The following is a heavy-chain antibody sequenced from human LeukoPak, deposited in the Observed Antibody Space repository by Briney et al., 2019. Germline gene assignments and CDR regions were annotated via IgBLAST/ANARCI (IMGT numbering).Heavy chain of an antibody. J-gene: IGHJ3*02. V-gene: IGHV1-46*01. D-gene: IGHD5-24*01. CDR2: INPGGDNT. Sequence: ASVKVSCKASGYTFTKYYIHWVRQAPGQGLEWMGLINPGGDNTNYAQNFQGRVTMTRDTSTSTVYMELSSLRSEDTAIYYCARIRDGYNDAYDSGGQGTVVTVPA. CDR3: ARIRDGYNDAYDS. CDR1: GYTFTKYY.